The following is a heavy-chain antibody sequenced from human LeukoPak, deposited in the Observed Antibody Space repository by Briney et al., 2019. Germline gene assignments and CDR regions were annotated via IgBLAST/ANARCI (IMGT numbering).Heavy chain of an antibody. Sequence: SETLSLTCTVSGGSISSSSYYWGWIREPPGKGLDWIGSIYYSGSTYYNPSLKSRVTISVDTSKNQFSLKLSSVTAADTAVYYCARPTAGHFDYWGQGTLVTVSS. CDR3: ARPTAGHFDY. J-gene: IGHJ4*02. CDR2: IYYSGST. V-gene: IGHV4-39*01. D-gene: IGHD6-13*01. CDR1: GGSISSSSYY.